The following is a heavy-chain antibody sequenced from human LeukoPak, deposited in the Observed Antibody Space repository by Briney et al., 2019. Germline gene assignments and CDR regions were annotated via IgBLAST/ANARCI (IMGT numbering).Heavy chain of an antibody. J-gene: IGHJ5*02. CDR3: ARESPGNWFDP. CDR2: IIPIFGTT. V-gene: IGHV1-69*05. Sequence: SVKVSCKASGGTFSSHAISWVRQAPGQGLEWVGGIIPIFGTTNYAQKFQGRVTITTDESTSTGYMELRSLRSDDTAVYYCARESPGNWFDPWGQGTLVTVSS. CDR1: GGTFSSHA.